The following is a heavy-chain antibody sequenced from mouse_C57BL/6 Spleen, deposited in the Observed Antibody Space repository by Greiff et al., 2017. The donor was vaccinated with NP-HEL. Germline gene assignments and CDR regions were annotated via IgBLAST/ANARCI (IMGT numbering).Heavy chain of an antibody. CDR2: IHPNSGST. CDR3: AREGAYDGYDY. D-gene: IGHD2-3*01. V-gene: IGHV1-64*01. CDR1: GYTFTSYW. Sequence: QVQLQQPGAELVKPGASVKLSCKASGYTFTSYWMHWVKQRPGQGLEWIGMIHPNSGSTNYNEKFKSKATLTVDKSSSTAYMQLSSLTSEDSAVYYCAREGAYDGYDYWGQGTTLTVSS. J-gene: IGHJ2*01.